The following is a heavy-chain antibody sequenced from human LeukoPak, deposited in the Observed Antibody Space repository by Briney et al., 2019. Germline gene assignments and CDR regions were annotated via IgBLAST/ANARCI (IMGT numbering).Heavy chain of an antibody. J-gene: IGHJ5*02. CDR1: GYTFTSYG. V-gene: IGHV1-18*01. Sequence: GASVTVSCKASGYTFTSYGISWVRQAPGQGLEWMGWISAYNGNTNYAQKLQGRVTMTTDTSTSTAYMELRSLRSDDTAVYYCARGRFLEWLPALDWFDPWGQGTLVTVSS. D-gene: IGHD3-3*01. CDR2: ISAYNGNT. CDR3: ARGRFLEWLPALDWFDP.